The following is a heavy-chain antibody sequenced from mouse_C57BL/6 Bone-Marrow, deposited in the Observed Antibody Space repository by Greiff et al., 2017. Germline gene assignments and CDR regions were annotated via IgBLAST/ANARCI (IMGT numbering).Heavy chain of an antibody. CDR2: INPSSGYT. CDR3: ARERWLLPAMDD. J-gene: IGHJ4*01. D-gene: IGHD2-3*01. CDR1: GYTFTSYW. Sequence: QVHVKQSGAELAKPGASVKLSCNASGYTFTSYWMHWVKQRPGQGLEWIGYINPSSGYTKYNQKFKDKATLTADKSSSTAYMQLSSLTYEDSAVYYCARERWLLPAMDDWGQGTSVTVSS. V-gene: IGHV1-7*01.